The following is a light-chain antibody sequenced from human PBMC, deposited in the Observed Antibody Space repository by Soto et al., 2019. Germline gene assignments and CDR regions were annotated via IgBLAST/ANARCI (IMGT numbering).Light chain of an antibody. CDR1: QSISSW. Sequence: DIHMTQSPSTLSASVGDRVTITCRASQSISSWLAWYQQKPGKAPKVLIYKASGLQSGVPSRFSGSGSGTAFTLTISSLQPDDFATYYCQQYNNSRTFGQGTKLEIK. CDR2: KAS. V-gene: IGKV1-5*03. CDR3: QQYNNSRT. J-gene: IGKJ2*01.